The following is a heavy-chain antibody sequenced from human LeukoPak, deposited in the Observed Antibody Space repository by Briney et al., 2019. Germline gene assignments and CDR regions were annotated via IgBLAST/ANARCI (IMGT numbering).Heavy chain of an antibody. CDR2: TYGDGTNT. V-gene: IGHV3-NL1*01. D-gene: IGHD4-17*01. Sequence: GGSLRLSCAASGFTFSSYGIHWVRQAPGKGLEWVATTYGDGTNTNYADSVKGRFAISRDNTKNTLSLQVNSLRAEDTAIYYCAKSYFTYGSDAFDVWGQGTMVTVSS. CDR3: AKSYFTYGSDAFDV. J-gene: IGHJ3*01. CDR1: GFTFSSYG.